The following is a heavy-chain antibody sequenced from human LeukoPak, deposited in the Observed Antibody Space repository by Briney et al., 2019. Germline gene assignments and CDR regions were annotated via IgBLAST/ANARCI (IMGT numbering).Heavy chain of an antibody. CDR3: ASVEAAGVNFDY. CDR1: GGSFGGYY. J-gene: IGHJ4*02. V-gene: IGHV4-34*01. Sequence: PSETLSLTCAVYGGSFGGYYWSWIRQPPGKGLEWIGEINHSGSTNYNPSLKSRVTISVDTSKNQFSLKLSSVTAADTAVYYCASVEAAGVNFDYWGQGNLVTVSS. CDR2: INHSGST. D-gene: IGHD6-13*01.